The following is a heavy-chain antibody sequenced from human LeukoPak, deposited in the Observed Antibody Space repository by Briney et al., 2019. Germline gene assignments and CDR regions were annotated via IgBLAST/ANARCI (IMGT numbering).Heavy chain of an antibody. D-gene: IGHD5-18*01. CDR2: ISGSGGST. CDR3: AKDRWIQLWRGTFDI. J-gene: IGHJ3*02. V-gene: IGHV3-23*01. CDR1: GFTFSRYG. Sequence: GGSLRLSCAASGFTFSRYGMSWVRQAPGKGLEWVSAISGSGGSTYYADSVKGRFTISRDNSKNTLYLQMNSLRAEDTAVYYCAKDRWIQLWRGTFDIWGQGAMVTVSS.